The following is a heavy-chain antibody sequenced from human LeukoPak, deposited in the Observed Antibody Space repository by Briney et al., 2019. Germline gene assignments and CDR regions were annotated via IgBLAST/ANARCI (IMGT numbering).Heavy chain of an antibody. V-gene: IGHV1-2*02. J-gene: IGHJ4*02. D-gene: IGHD3-3*01. CDR3: ARSLEWLFLPSDY. CDR2: INPNSGGT. CDR1: GYTFTGYY. Sequence: ASVKVSCKDSGYTFTGYYMHWVRQAPGQGLEWMGWINPNSGGTNYAQKFQGRVTMTRDTSISTAYMELSRLRSDDTAVYYCARSLEWLFLPSDYWGQGTLVTVSS.